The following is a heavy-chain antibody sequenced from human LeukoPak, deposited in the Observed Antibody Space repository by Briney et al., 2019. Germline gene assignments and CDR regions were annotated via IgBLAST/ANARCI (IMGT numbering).Heavy chain of an antibody. CDR2: ISGSGGST. CDR3: AKRPHIVVVPAAPLDY. D-gene: IGHD2-2*01. V-gene: IGHV3-23*01. J-gene: IGHJ4*02. CDR1: GFTFSSYA. Sequence: GGSLRLSCAASGFTFSSYAVSWVRQAPGKGLEWVSAISGSGGSTYYADSVKGRFTISRDNSKNTLYLRMNSLRAEDTAVYYCAKRPHIVVVPAAPLDYWGQGTLVTVSS.